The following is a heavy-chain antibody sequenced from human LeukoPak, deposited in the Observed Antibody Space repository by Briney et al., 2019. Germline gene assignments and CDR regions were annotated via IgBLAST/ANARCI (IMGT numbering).Heavy chain of an antibody. CDR2: INHSGGT. D-gene: IGHD2-8*01. CDR3: ARMLAFDI. Sequence: GSLRLSCAASGFTFSSYSMNWVRQAPGKGLEWIGEINHSGGTNYNPSLKSRVTISVDTSKNQFSLKLSSVTAADTAVYYCARMLAFDIWGQGTMVTVSS. CDR1: GFTFSSYS. J-gene: IGHJ3*02. V-gene: IGHV4-34*01.